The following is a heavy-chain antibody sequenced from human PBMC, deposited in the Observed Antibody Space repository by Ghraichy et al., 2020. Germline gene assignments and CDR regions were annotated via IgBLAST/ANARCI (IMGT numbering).Heavy chain of an antibody. V-gene: IGHV4-34*01. J-gene: IGHJ4*02. CDR3: AREGPYNSKQWLVHEGYPRYYFDY. D-gene: IGHD6-19*01. Sequence: SETLSLTCAVYGGSFSGYYWSWIREPPGKGLEWIGEINHSGSTNYNPSLKSRVTISVDTSKNQFSLKLSSVTAADTAVYYCAREGPYNSKQWLVHEGYPRYYFDYWGQGTLVTVSS. CDR1: GGSFSGYY. CDR2: INHSGST.